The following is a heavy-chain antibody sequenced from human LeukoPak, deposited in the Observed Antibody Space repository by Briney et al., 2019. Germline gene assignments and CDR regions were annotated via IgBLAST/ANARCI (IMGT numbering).Heavy chain of an antibody. CDR2: ISSSGSAT. J-gene: IGHJ4*02. V-gene: IGHV3-11*04. D-gene: IGHD5-18*01. Sequence: GESLKISCAASGFTLSDYYMSWIRQAPGKGLEWVSYISSSGSATYYADSVKGRFTISRDNPKNSLYLQMNSLRADDTAVYYCARESRYSHDYWGQGTLVTVSS. CDR3: ARESRYSHDY. CDR1: GFTLSDYY.